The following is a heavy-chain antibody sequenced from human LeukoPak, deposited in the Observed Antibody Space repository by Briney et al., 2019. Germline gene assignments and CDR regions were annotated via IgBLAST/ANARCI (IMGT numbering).Heavy chain of an antibody. V-gene: IGHV5-51*01. D-gene: IGHD1-26*01. CDR2: INLGDSDT. CDR1: GHRFTNHW. J-gene: IGHJ5*02. Sequence: GESLKISCEVSGHRFTNHWIGWVRQMPGKGLEWMGIINLGDSDTKYSPSFQGQVTISLDKSISTAYLQWRSLKASDTAMYYCARRPYSGSPNWFDPWGQGTLVSVSS. CDR3: ARRPYSGSPNWFDP.